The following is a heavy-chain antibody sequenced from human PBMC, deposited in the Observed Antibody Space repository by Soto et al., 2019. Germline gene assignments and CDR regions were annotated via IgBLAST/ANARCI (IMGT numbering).Heavy chain of an antibody. J-gene: IGHJ4*02. V-gene: IGHV5-51*01. CDR3: ARRDNDYIEKTYYFDS. CDR2: IYPGDSDT. CDR1: GYSFTSYW. D-gene: IGHD4-4*01. Sequence: PGESLKISCKGSGYSFTSYWIGWVRQMPGKGLEWMGIIYPGDSDTRYSPSFQGQVTISADKSISTAYLQWSSLKASDTAMYYCARRDNDYIEKTYYFDSWGQGTLVTVSS.